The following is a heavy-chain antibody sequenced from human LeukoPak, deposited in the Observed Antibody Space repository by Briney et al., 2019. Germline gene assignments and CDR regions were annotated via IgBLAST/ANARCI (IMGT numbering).Heavy chain of an antibody. CDR2: IYYSGST. Sequence: PSETLSLTCTVSGGSISSYYWSWIRQPPGKGLEWIGYIYYSGSTNYNPSLKSRVTISVDTSKNQFSLKLSSVTAADTAMYYCARVRYGDCFDYWGRGTLVTVSS. CDR1: GGSISSYY. CDR3: ARVRYGDCFDY. J-gene: IGHJ4*02. V-gene: IGHV4-59*01. D-gene: IGHD4-17*01.